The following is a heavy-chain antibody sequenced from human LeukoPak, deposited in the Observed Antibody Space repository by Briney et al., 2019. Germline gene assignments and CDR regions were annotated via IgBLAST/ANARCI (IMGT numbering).Heavy chain of an antibody. CDR2: IKSKTDGGTT. CDR1: GFTFTNAW. D-gene: IGHD6-13*01. Sequence: PGGSLRLSCAASGFTFTNAWMSWVRQAPGKGLEWVGRIKSKTDGGTTDYVAPVKGRFSVSRDDSKNTLYLQMNSLTTEDAGVYYCARGGSSSSWYPFDYWGQGTLVTVSS. V-gene: IGHV3-15*01. CDR3: ARGGSSSSWYPFDY. J-gene: IGHJ4*02.